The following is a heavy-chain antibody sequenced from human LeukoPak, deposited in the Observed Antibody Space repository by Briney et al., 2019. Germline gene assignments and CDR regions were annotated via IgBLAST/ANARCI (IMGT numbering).Heavy chain of an antibody. V-gene: IGHV3-30-3*01. D-gene: IGHD3-10*01. J-gene: IGHJ6*02. CDR1: GFTFSSYA. Sequence: GGSLRLSCAASGFTFSSYAMHWVRQAPGKGLEWVAVISYDGSNKYYADSVKGRFTISRDNSKNTLYLQMNSLRAEDTAVYYCARDLGFGELLSGYYGMDVWGQGTTVTVSS. CDR3: ARDLGFGELLSGYYGMDV. CDR2: ISYDGSNK.